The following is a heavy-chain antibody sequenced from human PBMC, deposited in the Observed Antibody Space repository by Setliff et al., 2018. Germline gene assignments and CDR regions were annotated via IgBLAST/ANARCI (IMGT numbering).Heavy chain of an antibody. V-gene: IGHV3-23*01. CDR2: TSPTGDST. Sequence: PGGSLRLSCAASGFTFSTYAMTWVRQAPGKGLEWVSTTSPTGDSTYYTDSVKGRFTISRDNSKNTVYLQMNNLRADDTAIYYCARDLGNWFDPWGQGTLVTVSS. CDR3: ARDLGNWFDP. CDR1: GFTFSTYA. J-gene: IGHJ5*01. D-gene: IGHD3-16*01.